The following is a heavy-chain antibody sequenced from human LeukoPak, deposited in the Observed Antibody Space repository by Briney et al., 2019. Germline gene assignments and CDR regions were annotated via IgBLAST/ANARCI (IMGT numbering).Heavy chain of an antibody. CDR3: AREANIAAAIVWFDP. Sequence: PSETLSLTCAVYGGSFSGYYWNWIRQPPGKGLEWIGEINHSGSTNYNPSLESRVTISIDMSKDQFSLKLSSVTAADTAVYYCAREANIAAAIVWFDPWGQGTLVTVPS. J-gene: IGHJ5*02. V-gene: IGHV4-34*01. D-gene: IGHD6-13*01. CDR1: GGSFSGYY. CDR2: INHSGST.